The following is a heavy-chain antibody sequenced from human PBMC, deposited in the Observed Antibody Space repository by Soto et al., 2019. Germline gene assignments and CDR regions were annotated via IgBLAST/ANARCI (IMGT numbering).Heavy chain of an antibody. J-gene: IGHJ6*02. CDR2: INHSGST. CDR1: GGSFSGYY. CDR3: ARRDDNHFDYYYYGMHV. D-gene: IGHD3-22*01. V-gene: IGHV4-34*01. Sequence: QVQLQQWGAGLLKPSETLSLTCAVYGGSFSGYYWSWIRQPPGKGLEWIGEINHSGSTNYNPSLKHRGTTSLDTPKKQLSLKLSSVTAADTAWYACARRDDNHFDYYYYGMHVCGQGTTVTVSS.